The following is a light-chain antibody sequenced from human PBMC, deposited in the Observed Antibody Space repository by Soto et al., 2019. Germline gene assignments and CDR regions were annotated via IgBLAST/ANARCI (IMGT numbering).Light chain of an antibody. CDR2: TNH. V-gene: IGLV1-44*01. Sequence: QAVVTQPPSVSAAPGQKVTISCSGSSSNLGGNPVNWYQHLPGAAPKLLIYTNHQRPSGVPDRFSGSKSGTSASLAISGLRSEDEANFYCAAWDDSLNAVVFGGGTKLTVL. J-gene: IGLJ2*01. CDR1: SSNLGGNP. CDR3: AAWDDSLNAVV.